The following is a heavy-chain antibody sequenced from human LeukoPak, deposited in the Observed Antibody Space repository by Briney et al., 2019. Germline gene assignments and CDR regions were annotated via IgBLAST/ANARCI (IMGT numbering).Heavy chain of an antibody. J-gene: IGHJ4*02. V-gene: IGHV1-24*01. CDR1: GHTLTELS. D-gene: IGHD5-18*01. CDR3: ATGDTAMVLGYDY. Sequence: ASVKVSCYVSGHTLTELSMHLVRQAPGKGLEWTGGFDPEDGETIYAQQFQGRVTMTEDTSTDTAYMELSSLRSEDTAVYYCATGDTAMVLGYDYWGQGTLVTVSS. CDR2: FDPEDGET.